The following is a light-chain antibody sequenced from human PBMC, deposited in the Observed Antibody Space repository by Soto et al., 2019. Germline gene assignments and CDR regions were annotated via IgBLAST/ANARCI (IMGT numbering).Light chain of an antibody. Sequence: DIQMTQSPSTLSASVGGRVTITCRASQTISSWLAWYQQKPGKAPKLLIYAASTLESGVSSRFSGRGSGTEFTLTINSLQPEDVATYYCQQYKGYLRTLGQGTKVDIK. CDR2: AAS. CDR3: QQYKGYLRT. V-gene: IGKV1-5*01. CDR1: QTISSW. J-gene: IGKJ1*01.